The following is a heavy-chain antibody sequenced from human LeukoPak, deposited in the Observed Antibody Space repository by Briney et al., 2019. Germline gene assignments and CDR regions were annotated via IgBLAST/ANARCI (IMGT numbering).Heavy chain of an antibody. J-gene: IGHJ3*02. CDR2: IIPIFGTA. CDR3: ARQGGITVFGVAHPGGASDI. D-gene: IGHD3-3*01. V-gene: IGHV1-69*05. CDR1: GGTFISYA. Sequence: ASVKVSCKASGGTFISYAISWVRQAPGQGLEWMGGIIPIFGTANYAQKFQGRVTMSTDESTSTAYMELSSLRSEDTAVYYCARQGGITVFGVAHPGGASDIWGQGTMVTVSS.